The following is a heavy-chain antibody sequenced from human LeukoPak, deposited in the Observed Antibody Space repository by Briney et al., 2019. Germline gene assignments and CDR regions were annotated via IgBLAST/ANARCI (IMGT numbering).Heavy chain of an antibody. J-gene: IGHJ4*02. CDR3: ASFSGWSQGRRVY. CDR1: GYTLTELS. V-gene: IGHV1-24*01. D-gene: IGHD6-19*01. Sequence: ASVKVSCKVSGYTLTELSMHWVRQPPAKGLEWMGGFDPEDGKTIYAQKFQGRVTMTEDTSTDTAYMELSSLRSEDTAVYYCASFSGWSQGRRVYWGQGTLVTVSS. CDR2: FDPEDGKT.